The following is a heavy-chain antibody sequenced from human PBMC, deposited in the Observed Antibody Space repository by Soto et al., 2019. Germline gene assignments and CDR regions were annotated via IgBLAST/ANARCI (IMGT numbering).Heavy chain of an antibody. V-gene: IGHV3-66*01. CDR3: ARDGPGAAAGRDY. CDR1: GFTVSSNY. D-gene: IGHD6-13*01. CDR2: IYCGGST. Sequence: EVQLVESGGGLVQPGGSLRLSCAASGFTVSSNYMSWVRQAPGKGLEWVSVIYCGGSTYYADSVKGRFTISRDNSKNTLYLQMNSLRAEDTAVYYCARDGPGAAAGRDYWGQGTLVTVSS. J-gene: IGHJ4*02.